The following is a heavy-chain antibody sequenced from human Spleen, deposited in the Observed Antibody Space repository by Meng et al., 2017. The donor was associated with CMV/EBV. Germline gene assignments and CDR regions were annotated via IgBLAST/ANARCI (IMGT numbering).Heavy chain of an antibody. CDR1: GFTFSSYA. CDR2: TSYDGTNK. J-gene: IGHJ6*02. CDR3: ARDNTTNLWYHYYSMDV. V-gene: IGHV3-30-3*01. Sequence: GESLKISCTASGFTFSSYAMSWVRQAPGKGLEWVALTSYDGTNKFYVDSVRGRFTISRDNPKNTLYLQMNSLRAEDTAVYYCARDNTTNLWYHYYSMDVWGQGTTVTVSS. D-gene: IGHD1-26*01.